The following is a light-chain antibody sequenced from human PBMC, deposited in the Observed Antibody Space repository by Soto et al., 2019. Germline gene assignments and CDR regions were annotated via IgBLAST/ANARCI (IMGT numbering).Light chain of an antibody. Sequence: ESVLTQSPGTLSLSPGERATLSCRASQSVRSSFLAWYQLKPGQAPRLLIYGASGRATGIPDRFSGSGSGTEFTLTISRLEPEDFAVYYCQQYDSSPWTFGQGTKVEIK. CDR2: GAS. J-gene: IGKJ1*01. CDR1: QSVRSSF. V-gene: IGKV3-20*01. CDR3: QQYDSSPWT.